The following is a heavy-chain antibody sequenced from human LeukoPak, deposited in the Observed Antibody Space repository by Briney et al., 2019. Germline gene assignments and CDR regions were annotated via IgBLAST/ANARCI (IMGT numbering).Heavy chain of an antibody. CDR1: GGSISSGGYY. CDR3: ARGPYGSGSYPEGNWFDP. CDR2: IYYSGST. D-gene: IGHD3-10*01. J-gene: IGHJ5*02. V-gene: IGHV4-31*03. Sequence: PSQTLSLTCTVSGGSISSGGYYWSWIRQHPGKGMEWIGYIYYSGSTYYNPSLKSRVTISVDTSKNQFSLKLSSVTAADTAVYYCARGPYGSGSYPEGNWFDPWGQGTLVTVSS.